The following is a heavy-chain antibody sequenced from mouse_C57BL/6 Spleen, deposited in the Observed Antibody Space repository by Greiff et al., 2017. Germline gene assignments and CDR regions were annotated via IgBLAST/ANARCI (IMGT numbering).Heavy chain of an antibody. J-gene: IGHJ4*01. D-gene: IGHD1-1*01. Sequence: QVHVKQSGAELVRPGASVKLSCKASGYTFTDYYINWVKQRPGQGLEWIARIYPGSGNTYYNEKFKGKATLTAEKSSSTAYMQLSSLTSEDSAVYFCARDYYGYAMDYWGQGTSVTVSS. CDR2: IYPGSGNT. CDR1: GYTFTDYY. V-gene: IGHV1-76*01. CDR3: ARDYYGYAMDY.